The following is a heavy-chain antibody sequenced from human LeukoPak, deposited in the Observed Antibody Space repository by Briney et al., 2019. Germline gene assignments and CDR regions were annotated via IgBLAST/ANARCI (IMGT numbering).Heavy chain of an antibody. D-gene: IGHD2-2*02. J-gene: IGHJ4*02. Sequence: PSETLSLTCTVSGGSISSYYWSWVRQPPGKGLEWIGHIYDTGNTNYNPSLKSRVTISVDTSKNQFSLKLSSVTAADTAVYYCARAYTSWSFDYWGQGTLVTVSS. CDR1: GGSISSYY. CDR3: ARAYTSWSFDY. V-gene: IGHV4-59*01. CDR2: IYDTGNT.